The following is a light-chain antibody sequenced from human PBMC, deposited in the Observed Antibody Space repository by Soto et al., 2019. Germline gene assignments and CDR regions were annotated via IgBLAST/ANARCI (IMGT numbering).Light chain of an antibody. CDR3: QQSYSAPLA. V-gene: IGKV1-39*01. J-gene: IGKJ4*01. Sequence: DIQMTQSPSSLSASVGERVTITCRSSQSINTYLNWYQKKPGKAPNLLIYAASSLQSGVPSRFSGSGSGADFTLTINSLQPEVFATYYCQQSYSAPLAFGGGTRVEIK. CDR1: QSINTY. CDR2: AAS.